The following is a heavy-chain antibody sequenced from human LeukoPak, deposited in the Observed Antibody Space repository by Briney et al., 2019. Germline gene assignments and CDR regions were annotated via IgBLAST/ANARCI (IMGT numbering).Heavy chain of an antibody. J-gene: IGHJ3*02. D-gene: IGHD4-11*01. CDR1: IFTFSSYA. V-gene: IGHV3-30*04. CDR2: ISYDGSNK. CDR3: ASRIDYSFAFDI. Sequence: PGRSLRLSCAASIFTFSSYAIHWVRQAPGKGLEWVAVISYDGSNKYYADSVKGRFTISRDNSKNTLYLQMNSLRAEDTAVYYCASRIDYSFAFDIWGQGTMVTVSS.